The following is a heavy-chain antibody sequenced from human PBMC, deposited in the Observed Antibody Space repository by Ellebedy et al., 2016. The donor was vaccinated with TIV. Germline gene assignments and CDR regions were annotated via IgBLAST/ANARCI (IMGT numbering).Heavy chain of an antibody. Sequence: GGSLRLSCAASEFTFSSYWMSWVRQAPGKGLEWVSSISSSSSTIYYADSVKGRFTISRDNAKSTLYLQMNSLRAEDTAVYYCASGDYYDSSGHHWGQGTLVTVSS. CDR2: ISSSSSTI. CDR3: ASGDYYDSSGHH. V-gene: IGHV3-21*06. J-gene: IGHJ5*02. D-gene: IGHD3-22*01. CDR1: EFTFSSYW.